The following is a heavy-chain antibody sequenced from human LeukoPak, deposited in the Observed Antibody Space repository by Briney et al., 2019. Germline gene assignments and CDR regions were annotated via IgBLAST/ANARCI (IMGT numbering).Heavy chain of an antibody. V-gene: IGHV3-30*04. CDR3: AREWLVYWYFDL. CDR1: GFTFSSYA. Sequence: GGSLRLSCAASGFTFSSYAMHWVRQAPAKGLEWVAVISYDGSNKYYADSVKGRFTISRDNSKNTLYLQMNSLRAGDTAVYYCAREWLVYWYFDLWGRGTLVTVSS. J-gene: IGHJ2*01. CDR2: ISYDGSNK. D-gene: IGHD6-19*01.